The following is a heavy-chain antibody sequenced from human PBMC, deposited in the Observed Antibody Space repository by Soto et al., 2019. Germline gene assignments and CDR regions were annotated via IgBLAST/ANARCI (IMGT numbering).Heavy chain of an antibody. CDR3: ARAGKYDYIWGSYRYMSGIDY. D-gene: IGHD3-16*02. CDR1: GGSISSSFY. J-gene: IGHJ4*02. Sequence: PSETLSLTCTVSGGSISSSFYWGWIRQPPGKGLEWIGSISNSGSTYYNPSLKSRVSISVDTSRNQFSLKLTSVTAADTAVYYCARAGKYDYIWGSYRYMSGIDYWGQGTLVTVSS. V-gene: IGHV4-39*01. CDR2: ISNSGST.